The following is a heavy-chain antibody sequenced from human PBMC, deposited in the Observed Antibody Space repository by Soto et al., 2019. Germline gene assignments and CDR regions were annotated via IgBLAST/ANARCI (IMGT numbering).Heavy chain of an antibody. Sequence: QVQLVESGGGVVRPGRSLRLSCAAAGFSFRSYSKHWVRQAPGKGLEWLAVILYDGSQKYYADSVKGRFTISRDNSKNTLFLQLNSLRVADTAVYSCARGLLGDDVWGQGTLVTVSS. CDR1: GFSFRSYS. J-gene: IGHJ4*02. CDR3: ARGLLGDDV. CDR2: ILYDGSQK. D-gene: IGHD7-27*01. V-gene: IGHV3-33*01.